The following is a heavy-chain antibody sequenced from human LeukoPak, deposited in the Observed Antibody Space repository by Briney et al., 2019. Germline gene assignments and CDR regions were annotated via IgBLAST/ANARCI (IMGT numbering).Heavy chain of an antibody. V-gene: IGHV4-59*08. Sequence: PSETLSLTCTVSGGSISSYYWSWIRQPPGKGLEWIGYVYYSGSTNYNPSLKSRVTISVDTSKNQFSLKLTSVSAADTAVYYCAGVPSDYYFGMDVRGQGTTVTVSS. CDR2: VYYSGST. CDR1: GGSISSYY. CDR3: AGVPSDYYFGMDV. J-gene: IGHJ6*02. D-gene: IGHD2-2*01.